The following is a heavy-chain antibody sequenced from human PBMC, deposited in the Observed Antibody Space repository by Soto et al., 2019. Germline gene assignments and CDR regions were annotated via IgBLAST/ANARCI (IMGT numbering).Heavy chain of an antibody. D-gene: IGHD6-6*01. CDR2: IIPILGMT. Sequence: QVQLVQSGAEVKKPGSSVKVSCKASGGTFSSYTISWVRQAPGQGLEWMGRIIPILGMTNYAQKFQGRVTITADRSMSTAYMEVSSLRSEDTAVYYCARDDSSSLMDVWGKGTTVTVSS. CDR1: GGTFSSYT. J-gene: IGHJ6*03. V-gene: IGHV1-69*08. CDR3: ARDDSSSLMDV.